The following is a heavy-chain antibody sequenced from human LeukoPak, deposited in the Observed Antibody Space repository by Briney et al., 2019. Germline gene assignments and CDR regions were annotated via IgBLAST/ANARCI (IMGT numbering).Heavy chain of an antibody. CDR1: GGSISSHF. CDR2: MFYSGST. J-gene: IGHJ5*02. Sequence: SETLSLTCTVSGGSISSHFWSWIRQPPGKGLEWIGYMFYSGSTNYNPSLKSRVTISVDASKNQFSLKLTSVSAADTDVYYCARDKAPVTMIRGAPGGFDPWGQGTLVTVSS. V-gene: IGHV4-59*11. CDR3: ARDKAPVTMIRGAPGGFDP. D-gene: IGHD3-10*01.